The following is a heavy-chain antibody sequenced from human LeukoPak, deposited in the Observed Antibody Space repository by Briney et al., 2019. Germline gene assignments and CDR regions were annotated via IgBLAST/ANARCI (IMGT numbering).Heavy chain of an antibody. D-gene: IGHD3-3*01. Sequence: ASVKVSCKASGCTFTSYGISWVRQAPGQGLEWMGWISAYNGNTNYAQKLQGRVTMTTDTSTSTAYMELRSLRSDDTAVYYCAREGNVLDDFWSGYSASYGMDVWGQGTTITVSS. CDR1: GCTFTSYG. J-gene: IGHJ6*02. CDR3: AREGNVLDDFWSGYSASYGMDV. CDR2: ISAYNGNT. V-gene: IGHV1-18*01.